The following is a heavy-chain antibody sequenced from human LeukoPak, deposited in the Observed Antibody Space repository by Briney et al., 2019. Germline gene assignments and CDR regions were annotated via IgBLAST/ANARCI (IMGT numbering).Heavy chain of an antibody. CDR3: ARLPVAGTAYYFDY. Sequence: SETLSLTCAVYGGSFSGYYWSWIRQPPGKGLEWIGEINHSGSTNYNPSLKSRVTISVDTSKNQFSLKVSSVTAADTAVYYCARLPVAGTAYYFDYWGQGTLVTVSS. CDR1: GGSFSGYY. V-gene: IGHV4-34*01. D-gene: IGHD6-19*01. J-gene: IGHJ4*02. CDR2: INHSGST.